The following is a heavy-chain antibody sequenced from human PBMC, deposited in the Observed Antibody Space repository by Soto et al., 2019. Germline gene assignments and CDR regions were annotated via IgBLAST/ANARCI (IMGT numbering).Heavy chain of an antibody. Sequence: GGSLRLSCAASGFTFSSYWMSWVRQAPGKGLEWVANIKEDGGEKHYVDSVKGRFTISRDNAKNSLYLQMNSLRAEDTAVYYCAGDEGDRPSQQDHYFDYWGQGTLVTVSS. V-gene: IGHV3-7*01. CDR2: IKEDGGEK. D-gene: IGHD2-15*01. J-gene: IGHJ4*02. CDR1: GFTFSSYW. CDR3: AGDEGDRPSQQDHYFDY.